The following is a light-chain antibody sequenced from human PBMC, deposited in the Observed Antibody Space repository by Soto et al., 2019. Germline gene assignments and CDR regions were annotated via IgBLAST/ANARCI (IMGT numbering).Light chain of an antibody. V-gene: IGKV3-15*01. J-gene: IGKJ2*01. Sequence: EIVMTQSPATLSVSPGESATLSCRASQSISSELAWYQQKPGKPPRLLIYGTSTRATGVPARFTGSGSGSDFTLTISVLQSEDFAVYYCQQGHNWPLTFGQGTRLEI. CDR2: GTS. CDR3: QQGHNWPLT. CDR1: QSISSE.